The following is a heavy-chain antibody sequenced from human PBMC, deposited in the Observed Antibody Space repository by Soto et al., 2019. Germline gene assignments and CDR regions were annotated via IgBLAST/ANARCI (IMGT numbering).Heavy chain of an antibody. CDR1: GYTFTSYA. J-gene: IGHJ6*02. V-gene: IGHV1-3*01. CDR3: ARVGGGMFSGSYRHPDYYYYYGMNV. CDR2: INAGNGNT. D-gene: IGHD1-26*01. Sequence: ASVKVSCKASGYTFTSYAMHWVRQAPGQRLEWMGWINAGNGNTKYSQKFQGRVTITRDTSASTAYMGLSSLRSEDTAVYYCARVGGGMFSGSYRHPDYYYYYGMNVWGQGTTVTVSS.